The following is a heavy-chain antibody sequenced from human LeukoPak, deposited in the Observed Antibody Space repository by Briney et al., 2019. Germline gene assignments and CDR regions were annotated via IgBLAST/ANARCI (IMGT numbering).Heavy chain of an antibody. CDR2: IYPGDSDT. V-gene: IGHV5-51*01. Sequence: GESLKISCKGSGFIYINYWIGWVRQMPGQGLEWMGIIYPGDSDTRYSPPFQGQVTISVDRSINTAYLQWSSLKASDTAMYYCATSKGEYLGPPFDPWGQGTLVTVSS. CDR1: GFIYINYW. CDR3: ATSKGEYLGPPFDP. D-gene: IGHD2/OR15-2a*01. J-gene: IGHJ5*02.